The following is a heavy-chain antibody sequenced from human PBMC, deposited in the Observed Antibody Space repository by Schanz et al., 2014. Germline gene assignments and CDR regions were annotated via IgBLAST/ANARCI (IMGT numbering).Heavy chain of an antibody. V-gene: IGHV3-53*01. CDR1: GFTVSSNY. CDR2: IYSGGST. Sequence: VQLVESGGGVVQPGGSLRLSCAVSGFTVSSNYMSWVRQAPGKGLEWVAVIYSGGSTFYTDSVKGRFTISRDNSKNTLYLQMSSLRAEDTAVYYCAKVWGSDYFYPFDYWGQGTLVTVSS. CDR3: AKVWGSDYFYPFDY. J-gene: IGHJ4*02. D-gene: IGHD3-22*01.